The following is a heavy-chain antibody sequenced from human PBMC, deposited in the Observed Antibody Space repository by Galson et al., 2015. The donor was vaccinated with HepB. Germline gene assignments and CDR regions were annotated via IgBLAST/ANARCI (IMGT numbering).Heavy chain of an antibody. J-gene: IGHJ5*02. CDR3: ARGALVVVVDATQNNWFDP. Sequence: SVKVSCKASGYTFSSYSITWVRQAPGQGLEWMGWISVYNRNTDYGRQLQGRVTMTTDTSTSTAYMELKSLRSDDTAVYYCARGALVVVVDATQNNWFDPWGQGTLVTVSS. D-gene: IGHD2-15*01. CDR2: ISVYNRNT. V-gene: IGHV1-18*01. CDR1: GYTFSSYS.